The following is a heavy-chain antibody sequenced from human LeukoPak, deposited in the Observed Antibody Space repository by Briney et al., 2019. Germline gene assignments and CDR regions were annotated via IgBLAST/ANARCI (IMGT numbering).Heavy chain of an antibody. CDR3: ARDATSSYYYGSGRDGMDV. V-gene: IGHV3-23*01. J-gene: IGHJ6*02. D-gene: IGHD3-10*01. Sequence: GGSLRLSCAASGFTFSSYAMSWVRQAPGKGLEWVSAISGSGGSTYYADSVKGRFTISRDNSKNTLYLQMNSLRAEDTAVYYCARDATSSYYYGSGRDGMDVWGQGTTVTVSS. CDR2: ISGSGGST. CDR1: GFTFSSYA.